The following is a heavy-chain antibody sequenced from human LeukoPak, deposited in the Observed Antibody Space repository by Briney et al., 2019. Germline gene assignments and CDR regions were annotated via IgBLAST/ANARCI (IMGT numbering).Heavy chain of an antibody. D-gene: IGHD3-22*01. J-gene: IGHJ4*02. CDR2: ISGSGGST. Sequence: PGGSLRLSCAASGFTFSSYAMSWVRQAPGKGLEWVSAISGSGGSTYYADSVKGRFTISRDNSKNTLYLQMNSLRAEDTALYSCSRFLYHTTGYHYFDSWGQGTLVTVSS. CDR3: SRFLYHTTGYHYFDS. V-gene: IGHV3-23*01. CDR1: GFTFSSYA.